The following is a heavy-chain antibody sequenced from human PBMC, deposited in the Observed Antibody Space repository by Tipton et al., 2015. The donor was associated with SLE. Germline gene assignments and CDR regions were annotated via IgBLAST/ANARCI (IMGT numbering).Heavy chain of an antibody. J-gene: IGHJ4*02. CDR1: GFTFSSYS. Sequence: SLRLSCAASGFTFSSYSMNWVRQAPGKGLEWVSGIDTSGSYRYYPDSVKGRFTISRDNAKNSLYLQMNSLRAEDTALYYCAKDRYSSGRYYFDYWGQGTLVTVSS. V-gene: IGHV3-21*04. CDR3: AKDRYSSGRYYFDY. CDR2: IDTSGSYR. D-gene: IGHD6-19*01.